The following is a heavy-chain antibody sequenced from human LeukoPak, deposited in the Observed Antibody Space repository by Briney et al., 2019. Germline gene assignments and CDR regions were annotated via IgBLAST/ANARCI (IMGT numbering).Heavy chain of an antibody. V-gene: IGHV3-21*01. CDR2: ISSSSKYI. CDR1: GFSFDSDS. CDR3: AKGQFVGYDIAGALYYYYYMDV. D-gene: IGHD3-3*01. Sequence: GGSLRLSCVGSGFSFDSDSLDWVRQVPGKGLEWVSSISSSSKYIYYADSVKGRFTIARDNSKNTLYLQMNSLRAEDTAVYYCAKGQFVGYDIAGALYYYYYMDVWGKGTTVTVSS. J-gene: IGHJ6*03.